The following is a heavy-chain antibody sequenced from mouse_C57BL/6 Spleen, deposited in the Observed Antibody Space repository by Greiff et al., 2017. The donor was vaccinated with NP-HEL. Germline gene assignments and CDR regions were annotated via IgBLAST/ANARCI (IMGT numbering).Heavy chain of an antibody. CDR2: IYPGDGDT. Sequence: QVQLQQPGAELVKPGASVKISCKASGYAFSSYWMHWVKQRPGQGLEWIGQIYPGDGDTNSNGKFKGKAPLTADKSSSTAYMQLSSLTSEDSAVYFCARRGGSSLCFDYWGQGTTLTVSS. CDR3: ARRGGSSLCFDY. J-gene: IGHJ2*01. CDR1: GYAFSSYW. V-gene: IGHV1-80*01. D-gene: IGHD1-1*01.